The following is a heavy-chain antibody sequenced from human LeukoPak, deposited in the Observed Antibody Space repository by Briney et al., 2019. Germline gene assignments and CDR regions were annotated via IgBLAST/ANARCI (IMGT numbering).Heavy chain of an antibody. CDR1: GFIFDDYD. V-gene: IGHV3-20*04. CDR2: INWNGNTI. J-gene: IGHJ4*02. CDR3: ATYRQVLLPFES. D-gene: IGHD2-8*02. Sequence: PGGSLRLSCAASGFIFDDYDMNWVRQAPGKGLEWVSHINWNGNTIGYGDSVKGRFTISRDNAKSTLSLQMNSLRAEDTAIYYCATYRQVLLPFESWGQGTLVTVSS.